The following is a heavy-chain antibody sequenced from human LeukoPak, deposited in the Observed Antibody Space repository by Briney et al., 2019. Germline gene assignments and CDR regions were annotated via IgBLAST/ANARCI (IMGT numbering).Heavy chain of an antibody. J-gene: IGHJ4*02. Sequence: ASVKVSCKASGYTFTSYAMHWVRQAPGQRLEWMGWINAGNGNTKYSQKFQGGVTITRDTSASTAYMELSSLRSEDTAVYYCARDRVLYSSGSRHYYDSSGYYNFDYWGQGTLVTVSS. CDR2: INAGNGNT. CDR3: ARDRVLYSSGSRHYYDSSGYYNFDY. V-gene: IGHV1-3*01. CDR1: GYTFTSYA. D-gene: IGHD3-22*01.